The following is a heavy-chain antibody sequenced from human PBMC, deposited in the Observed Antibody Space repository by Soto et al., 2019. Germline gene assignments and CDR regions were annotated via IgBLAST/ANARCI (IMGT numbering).Heavy chain of an antibody. Sequence: ESGGGVVQPGRSLRLSCAASGFTFSSYGMHWVRQAPGKGLEWVAVISYDGSNKYYADSVKGRFTISRDNSKNTLYLQKNSLRAEDTAVYYCAKEVWSGPMDVWGQGTTVTVSS. D-gene: IGHD3-3*01. J-gene: IGHJ6*02. CDR2: ISYDGSNK. CDR1: GFTFSSYG. CDR3: AKEVWSGPMDV. V-gene: IGHV3-30*18.